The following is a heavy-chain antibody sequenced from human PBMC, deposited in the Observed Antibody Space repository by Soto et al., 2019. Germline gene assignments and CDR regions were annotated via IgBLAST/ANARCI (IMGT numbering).Heavy chain of an antibody. D-gene: IGHD3-3*01. CDR2: ITPGFGAP. CDR3: ARCPFGRRGVYSYGMDV. J-gene: IGHJ6*02. Sequence: QVQLVQSGAEVKKPGSSVKVSCKASGGTFSNYAISWVRQAPGQGLEWMGGITPGFGAPKYAQRFQDRLTITADKSTITAYMELSSLKSADTALYYCARCPFGRRGVYSYGMDVWGQGTTVTVSS. V-gene: IGHV1-69*06. CDR1: GGTFSNYA.